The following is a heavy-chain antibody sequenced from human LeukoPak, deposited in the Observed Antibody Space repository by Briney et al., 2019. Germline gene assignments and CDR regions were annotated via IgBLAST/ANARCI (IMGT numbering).Heavy chain of an antibody. CDR2: ISAGGDGT. D-gene: IGHD1-1*01. Sequence: GGSLRLSCAASGFTFSSYAMSWVRQAPGKGLEWVSGISAGGDGTYYADPVKGRFTISRDNSKNTLYLQMNSLRAEDTAQYFCAKSLLTTATGTGRAYDIWGQGTMVTVSS. J-gene: IGHJ3*02. CDR1: GFTFSSYA. V-gene: IGHV3-23*01. CDR3: AKSLLTTATGTGRAYDI.